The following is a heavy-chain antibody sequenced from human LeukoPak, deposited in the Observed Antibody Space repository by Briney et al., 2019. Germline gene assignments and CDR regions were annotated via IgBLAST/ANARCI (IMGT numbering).Heavy chain of an antibody. CDR2: IIPVLGLS. D-gene: IGHD4-17*01. CDR1: GGPFSPCG. J-gene: IGHJ4*02. Sequence: ASVKVSCKASGGPFSPCGLSWVRQAPGQGLEWMGRIIPVLGLSNYAQEFQGRVTFTADKSTNTAYMEVSSLRSEDTAIYYCARDVHDYGDYVGDYWGQGTLVTVSS. V-gene: IGHV1-69*04. CDR3: ARDVHDYGDYVGDY.